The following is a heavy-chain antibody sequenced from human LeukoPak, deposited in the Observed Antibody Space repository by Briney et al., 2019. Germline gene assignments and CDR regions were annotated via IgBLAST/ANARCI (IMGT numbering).Heavy chain of an antibody. CDR3: ARGGYCSGGSCYSGWFDP. CDR2: INHSGNT. CDR1: GFTFSSYA. J-gene: IGHJ5*02. Sequence: GSLRLSCAASGFTFSSYAMSWVRQAPGKGLEWSGEINHSGNTNYNPSLKSRVTISVDTSKNQSSLQLSSVTAADTAVYYCARGGYCSGGSCYSGWFDPWGQGTLVTVSS. V-gene: IGHV4-34*01. D-gene: IGHD2-15*01.